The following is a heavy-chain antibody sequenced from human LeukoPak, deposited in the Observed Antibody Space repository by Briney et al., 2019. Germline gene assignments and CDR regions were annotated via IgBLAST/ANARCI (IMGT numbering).Heavy chain of an antibody. Sequence: GGSLRLSCAASGFTFSSYAMHWVRQAPGKGLEWVAVISYDGSNKYYADSVKGRFTIPRDNSKNTLYLQMNSLRAEDTAVYYCAREHSSLDYWGQGTLVTVSS. CDR2: ISYDGSNK. J-gene: IGHJ4*02. CDR1: GFTFSSYA. CDR3: AREHSSLDY. D-gene: IGHD6-13*01. V-gene: IGHV3-30-3*01.